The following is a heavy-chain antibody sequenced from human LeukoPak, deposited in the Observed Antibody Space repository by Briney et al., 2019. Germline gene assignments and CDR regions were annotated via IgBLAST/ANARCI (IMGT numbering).Heavy chain of an antibody. J-gene: IGHJ4*02. CDR3: ARDRDHGY. Sequence: GGSLRLSCAASGFTFSTYEMNWVRQAPGKGLEWVSYISSGGSTIYYADSAKGRFTISRDNANNSLYLQMNSLRVEDTAVYYCARDRDHGYWGQGTLVTVSS. V-gene: IGHV3-48*03. D-gene: IGHD3-10*01. CDR2: ISSGGSTI. CDR1: GFTFSTYE.